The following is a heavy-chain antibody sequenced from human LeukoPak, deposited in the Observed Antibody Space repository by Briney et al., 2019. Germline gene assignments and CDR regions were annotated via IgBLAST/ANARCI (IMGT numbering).Heavy chain of an antibody. CDR2: IYYSGST. CDR3: ARGPDIVVVPAGKDWFDP. CDR1: GGSISSSSYY. J-gene: IGHJ5*02. D-gene: IGHD2-2*01. V-gene: IGHV4-39*07. Sequence: SETLSLTCTVSGGSISSSSYYWGWIRQPPGKGLEWIGSIYYSGSTYYNPSLKSRVAISVDTSKNQFSLKLSSVTAADTAVYYCARGPDIVVVPAGKDWFDPWGQGTLVTVSS.